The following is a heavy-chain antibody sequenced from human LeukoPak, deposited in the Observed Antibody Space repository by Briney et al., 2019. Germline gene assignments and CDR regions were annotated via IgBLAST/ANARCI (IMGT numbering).Heavy chain of an antibody. CDR3: ARDHFYYYDSSGHYYTWGYFDY. D-gene: IGHD3-22*01. Sequence: GGSLRLSCAASGFTFSSYAMHWVRQAPGKGLEWVAVISYDGSNKYYADSVKGRFTTSRDNSKNTLYLQMNSLRAEDTAVYYCARDHFYYYDSSGHYYTWGYFDYWGQGTLVTVSS. CDR2: ISYDGSNK. CDR1: GFTFSSYA. V-gene: IGHV3-30-3*01. J-gene: IGHJ4*02.